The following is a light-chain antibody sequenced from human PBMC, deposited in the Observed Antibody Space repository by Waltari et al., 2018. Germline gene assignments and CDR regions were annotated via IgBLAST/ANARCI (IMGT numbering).Light chain of an antibody. CDR2: AVS. CDR3: QQSSGVPHT. Sequence: DIQMTQSPSSLSASVGDRVTITCRASQTLRSNSLHWYQHKPGKAPKLLIYAVSTLQIGVPSRFSGSGSETDFTLTINTLQIEDFGTYYCQQSSGVPHTFGGGTKVE. CDR1: QTLRSNS. J-gene: IGKJ4*01. V-gene: IGKV1-39*01.